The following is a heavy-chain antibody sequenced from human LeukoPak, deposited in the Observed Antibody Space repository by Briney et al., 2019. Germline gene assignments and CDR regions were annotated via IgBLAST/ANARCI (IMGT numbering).Heavy chain of an antibody. J-gene: IGHJ4*02. CDR1: GGSISSSTYY. V-gene: IGHV4-39*01. D-gene: IGHD1-26*01. CDR2: ITYSGST. Sequence: SETLSLTCTVSGGSISSSTYYWAWIRQSPGKGLEWIGSITYSGSTYYNPSLESRVTISVDTSKNQFSLRLISVTAVDTAVYYCARQGVGAADFWGQGTLVTVSS. CDR3: ARQGVGAADF.